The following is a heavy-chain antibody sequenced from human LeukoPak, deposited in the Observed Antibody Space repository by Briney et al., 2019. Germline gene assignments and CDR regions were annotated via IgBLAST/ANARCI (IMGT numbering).Heavy chain of an antibody. J-gene: IGHJ3*02. V-gene: IGHV3-9*01. D-gene: IGHD6-13*01. CDR3: AKLIAAAGDDAFDI. CDR1: GFTFDDYA. CDR2: ISWNSGSI. Sequence: GGSLRLSCAASGFTFDDYAMHWVRQAPGKGLEWVSGISWNSGSIGYADSVKGRFTISRDNAKNSLYLQMNSLRAEDTALYYCAKLIAAAGDDAFDIWDQGTMVTVSS.